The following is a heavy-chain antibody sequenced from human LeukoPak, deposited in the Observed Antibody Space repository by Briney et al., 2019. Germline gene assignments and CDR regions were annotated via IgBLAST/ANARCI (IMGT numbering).Heavy chain of an antibody. J-gene: IGHJ1*01. CDR1: GYIFTDYY. CDR3: APVTRTFGYCSGGSCFNGAEYFQH. CDR2: INPNSGGT. V-gene: IGHV1-2*02. D-gene: IGHD2-15*01. Sequence: ASVKVSCKASGYIFTDYYMHWVRQAPGQGLEWMGWINPNSGGTNYAQKFQGRVTMTRDTSISTAYMELSRLRSDDTAVYYCAPVTRTFGYCSGGSCFNGAEYFQHWGQGTLVTVSS.